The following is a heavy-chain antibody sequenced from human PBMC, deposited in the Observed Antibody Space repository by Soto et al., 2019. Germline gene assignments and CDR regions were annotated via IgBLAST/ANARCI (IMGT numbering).Heavy chain of an antibody. CDR3: ATVNGSFLSFFDN. CDR2: ISYGGYT. J-gene: IGHJ4*02. CDR1: GDSISAGDVY. V-gene: IGHV4-30-4*08. D-gene: IGHD2-8*01. Sequence: QVQLQESGPGLVKPSQTLSLSCTVSGDSISAGDVYWSWIRQPPVKALEWIAHISYGGYTFYNPSLKTRVTMSVDTSRNQVSLKLSSVTAADTAEYYCATVNGSFLSFFDNWGQGTRVTVSS.